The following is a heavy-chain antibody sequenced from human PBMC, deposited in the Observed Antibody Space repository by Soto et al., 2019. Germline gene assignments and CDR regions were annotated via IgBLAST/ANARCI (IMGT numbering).Heavy chain of an antibody. D-gene: IGHD6-13*01. Sequence: GAFVKGPCKASCFTFSSHCLSWVRPAPGQGLEWMGWISAYNGNTNYAQKLQGRVTMTTDTSTSTAYMELRSLRSDDTAVYYCARGMYLWGQQLVLFDYWGQGTLVTVSS. CDR2: ISAYNGNT. V-gene: IGHV1-18*01. CDR3: ARGMYLWGQQLVLFDY. J-gene: IGHJ4*02. CDR1: CFTFSSHC.